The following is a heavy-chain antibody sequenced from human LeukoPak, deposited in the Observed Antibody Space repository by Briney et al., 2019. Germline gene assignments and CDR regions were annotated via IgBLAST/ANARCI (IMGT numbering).Heavy chain of an antibody. D-gene: IGHD2-21*01. CDR1: GGSISSYY. J-gene: IGHJ5*02. V-gene: IGHV4-59*01. CDR2: IYYSGST. CDR3: ARYGLCNWFDP. Sequence: PSETLSLTCTVSGGSISSYYWSWIRQPPGKGLEWIGYIYYSGSTNYNPSLKSRVTISVDTSKNQFSLKLSSVTAADTAVCYCARYGLCNWFDPWGQGTLVTVSS.